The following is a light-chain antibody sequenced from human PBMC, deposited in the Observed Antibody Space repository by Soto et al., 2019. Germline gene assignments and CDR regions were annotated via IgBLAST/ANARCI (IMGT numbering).Light chain of an antibody. CDR1: SSNIGNNY. CDR2: ENN. V-gene: IGLV1-51*02. Sequence: QSVLTQPPSVSAAPGQKVTISCSGSSSNIGNNYISWYQHLPGTAPKLLIYENNNRPSGVFDRFSGPRSGTSATLDITGLQTGDEADYYCGTWDSSLNAWVFGGGTKLTVL. J-gene: IGLJ3*02. CDR3: GTWDSSLNAWV.